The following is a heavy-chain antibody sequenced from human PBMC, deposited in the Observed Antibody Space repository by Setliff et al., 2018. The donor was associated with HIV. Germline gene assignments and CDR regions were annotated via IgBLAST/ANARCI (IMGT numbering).Heavy chain of an antibody. CDR1: GGSISSSSYY. J-gene: IGHJ5*02. D-gene: IGHD3-22*01. CDR3: ARYRYYYDSSGYGRWFDP. Sequence: SETLSLTCTVSGGSISSSSYYWGWIRQPPGKGLEWIGNIYYSGSTYYNPSLKSRVTISVDTSENQFSLRLNSVTAADTAVYYCARYRYYYDSSGYGRWFDPWGQGTRVTAPQ. V-gene: IGHV4-39*01. CDR2: IYYSGST.